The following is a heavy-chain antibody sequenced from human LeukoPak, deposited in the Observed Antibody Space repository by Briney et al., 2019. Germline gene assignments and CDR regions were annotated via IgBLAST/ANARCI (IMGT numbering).Heavy chain of an antibody. CDR3: AGGTGWLIDY. J-gene: IGHJ4*02. V-gene: IGHV3-48*01. CDR1: GFTFSSYD. D-gene: IGHD3/OR15-3a*01. CDR2: ISSSGSTI. Sequence: GGSLRLSCAASGFTFSSYDMNWVRQAPGKGLEWVSYISSSGSTIYYADSVKGRFTISRDNAKNSLFLQMNSLRAEDTAVYYCAGGTGWLIDYWGQGTLVTVSS.